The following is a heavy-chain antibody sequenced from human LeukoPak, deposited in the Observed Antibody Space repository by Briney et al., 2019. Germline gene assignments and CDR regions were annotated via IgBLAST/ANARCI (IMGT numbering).Heavy chain of an antibody. J-gene: IGHJ4*02. CDR1: GGSISSGGHY. D-gene: IGHD2-21*01. V-gene: IGHV4-31*03. CDR2: IYYSGST. CDR3: ASRSPPGETGYLDY. Sequence: TLSLTCTVSGGSISSGGHYWSRIRQHPEKGLEWIGYIYYSGSTYYNPSLKSRVTISVDTSKNQFSLKLNSVTAADTAVYYCASRSPPGETGYLDYWGQGTLVPVSS.